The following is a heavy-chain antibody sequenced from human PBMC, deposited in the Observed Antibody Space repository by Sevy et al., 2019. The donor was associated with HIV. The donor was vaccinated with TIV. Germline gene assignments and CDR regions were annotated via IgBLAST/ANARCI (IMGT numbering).Heavy chain of an antibody. CDR1: GGTFSSYA. Sequence: ASVKVSCKASGGTFSSYAISWVRQAPGQGLEWMGGIIPILGIANYAQKFQGRVTITADKSTSTAYMELSSLRSEDTAVYYCARGGERYNWNMELQGSDAFDIWGQGTMVTVSS. CDR3: ARGGERYNWNMELQGSDAFDI. V-gene: IGHV1-69*10. J-gene: IGHJ3*02. D-gene: IGHD1-20*01. CDR2: IIPILGIA.